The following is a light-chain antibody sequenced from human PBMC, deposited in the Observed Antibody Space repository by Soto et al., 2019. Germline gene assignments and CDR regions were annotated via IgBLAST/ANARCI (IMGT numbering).Light chain of an antibody. CDR1: SSDVGSYNR. J-gene: IGLJ2*01. V-gene: IGLV2-18*01. CDR2: EVS. CDR3: SLFTDSSTLL. Sequence: QSALTQPPSVSGSPGQSVTISCTGTSSDVGSYNRVSWYQQPPGTAPKLMIYEVSNRPSGVPDRFSGSKSGNTASLTISGLQADDEADYYCSLFTDSSTLLLGGGTKLTVL.